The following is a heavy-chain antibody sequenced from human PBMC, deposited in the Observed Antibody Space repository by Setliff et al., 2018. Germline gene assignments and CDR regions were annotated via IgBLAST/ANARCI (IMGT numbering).Heavy chain of an antibody. Sequence: SETLSLTCSVSGDSMSFSYWSWIRQPPGKGLEWIGYIYYSGSTDSHPSLKSRVSISIDTSKNQFSLNVRSVTAADTAIYYCARKDNSGGWFDPWGQGTLVTVSS. CDR3: ARKDNSGGWFDP. J-gene: IGHJ5*02. V-gene: IGHV4-59*01. CDR1: GDSMSFSY. D-gene: IGHD3-10*01. CDR2: IYYSGST.